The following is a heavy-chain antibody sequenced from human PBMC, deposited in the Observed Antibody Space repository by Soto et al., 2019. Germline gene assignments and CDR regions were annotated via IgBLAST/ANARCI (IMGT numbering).Heavy chain of an antibody. CDR2: IWYDGSNK. Sequence: QVQLVESGGGVVQPGRSLRLSCAASGFTFSSYGMHWVRQAPGKGLEWVAVIWYDGSNKYYADSVKGRFTISRDNSKNTLYLQMSSLRAEDTAVYYCARDMAYSLGFYYCYGMDVWGQGTPVTVSS. CDR1: GFTFSSYG. J-gene: IGHJ6*02. V-gene: IGHV3-33*01. CDR3: ARDMAYSLGFYYCYGMDV. D-gene: IGHD3-16*01.